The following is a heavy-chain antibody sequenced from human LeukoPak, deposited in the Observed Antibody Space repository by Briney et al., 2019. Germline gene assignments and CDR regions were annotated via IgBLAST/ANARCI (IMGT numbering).Heavy chain of an antibody. Sequence: PGRSLRLSCSASGFTFSIYAMHWVRQAPGKGLEYVSAINSNGGTTYYSDSVKGRFTISRDNSKNTLYLQMSSLRAEDTAVYYCVKMGTYYYDSSGSNYWGQGTLVTVSS. J-gene: IGHJ4*02. CDR1: GFTFSIYA. CDR2: INSNGGTT. D-gene: IGHD3-22*01. V-gene: IGHV3-64D*09. CDR3: VKMGTYYYDSSGSNY.